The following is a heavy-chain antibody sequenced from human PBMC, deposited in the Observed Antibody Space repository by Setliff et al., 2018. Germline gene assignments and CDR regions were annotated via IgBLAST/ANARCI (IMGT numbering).Heavy chain of an antibody. J-gene: IGHJ4*02. CDR2: INPGGGSA. CDR3: STLVRFCTTSTCQGASASEH. CDR1: GYTLSRHY. V-gene: IGHV1-46*01. D-gene: IGHD2-8*01. Sequence: GASVKVSCKATGYTLSRHYMHWVRQAPGQGLEWMGIINPGGGSASIVEKFQGRVTMTSDTSTSTAYMELRSLTSDDTAVYYCSTLVRFCTTSTCQGASASEHWGQGTLVTVSS.